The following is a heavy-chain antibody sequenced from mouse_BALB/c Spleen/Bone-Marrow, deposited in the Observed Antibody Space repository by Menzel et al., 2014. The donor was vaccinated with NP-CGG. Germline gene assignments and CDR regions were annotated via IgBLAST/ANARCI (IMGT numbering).Heavy chain of an antibody. D-gene: IGHD2-4*01. CDR1: GFSLTGYG. V-gene: IGHV2-6-7*01. J-gene: IGHJ4*01. Sequence: QVQLKDSGPGLVAPSQSLSTTCTVSGFSLTGYGVSWVRQPPGKGLEWLGMIWGDGSTDYNSALKSRLSINKDNSKSQVFLKMNSLQTDDTARYYCARDSFLITRALDYWGQGTSVTVSS. CDR2: IWGDGST. CDR3: ARDSFLITRALDY.